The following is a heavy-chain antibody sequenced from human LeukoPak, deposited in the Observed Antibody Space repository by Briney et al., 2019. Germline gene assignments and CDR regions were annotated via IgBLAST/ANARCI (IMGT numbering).Heavy chain of an antibody. Sequence: ATSLRLYCTASGFTFSAYALHWDRQAPGKGLEWVVVISHDESNYYYAESVKGRFSISRDDSKNTLVLQMNSLTTEDASVYYCARARTGSYYSPFEYWGPGTLVTVS. J-gene: IGHJ1*01. CDR1: GFTFSAYA. CDR3: ARARTGSYYSPFEY. CDR2: ISHDESNY. D-gene: IGHD1-26*01. V-gene: IGHV3-30*04.